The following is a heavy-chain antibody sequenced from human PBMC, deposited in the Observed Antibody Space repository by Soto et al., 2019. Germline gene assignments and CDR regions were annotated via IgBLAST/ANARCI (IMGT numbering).Heavy chain of an antibody. J-gene: IGHJ4*02. CDR2: VFYTGFT. Sequence: SETLSLTCAVSGASISGSYYYWAWLRQSPGKGPEWIGSVFYTGFTSYNPSLESRVSVSVDTSKSQFSLKLSAVTAADTAVYYCATSQKGYNWNYFDHWGQGALGTVSS. CDR3: ATSQKGYNWNYFDH. D-gene: IGHD1-20*01. CDR1: GASISGSYYY. V-gene: IGHV4-39*01.